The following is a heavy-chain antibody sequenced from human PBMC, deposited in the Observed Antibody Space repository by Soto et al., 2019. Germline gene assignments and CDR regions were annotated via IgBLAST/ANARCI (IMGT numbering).Heavy chain of an antibody. J-gene: IGHJ4*02. CDR3: ARDYSSYGPFDY. Sequence: GGSMRLSCEASGLNIRNYKMNWVRKAPGKGLEWVSQISIGSSSIYYADSVKGRFTISRDNAKNSLYLQMNSLRAEDTAVYYCARDYSSYGPFDYWGQGTLVTVSS. CDR2: ISIGSSSI. D-gene: IGHD5-18*01. V-gene: IGHV3-48*01. CDR1: GLNIRNYK.